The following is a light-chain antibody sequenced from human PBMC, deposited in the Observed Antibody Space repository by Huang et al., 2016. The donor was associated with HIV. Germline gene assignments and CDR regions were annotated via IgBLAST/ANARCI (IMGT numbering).Light chain of an antibody. CDR1: QNITSF. CDR3: QQRVQWPRLT. Sequence: EIVLTQSPATLSLSPGERATFSCRARQNITSFLAWYRQKPGQAPRRLIFDATNRATGNPARFSGSGSGTDFTLTINSLEPEDFAVYYCQQRVQWPRLTFGGGTRVEMK. CDR2: DAT. J-gene: IGKJ4*01. V-gene: IGKV3-11*01.